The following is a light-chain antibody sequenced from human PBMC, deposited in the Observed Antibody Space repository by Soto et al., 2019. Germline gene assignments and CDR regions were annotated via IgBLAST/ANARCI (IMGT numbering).Light chain of an antibody. CDR3: NSYTSASTYV. CDR2: DVT. Sequence: QSVLTQPASVSGSPGQSITISCTGTGSDIGSYNYVSWYQHHPGKVPKFIIYDVTNRPSGVFDRFSGSKSGNTASLTISGLQAEDEADYYCNSYTSASTYVFGTGTRSPS. V-gene: IGLV2-14*03. J-gene: IGLJ1*01. CDR1: GSDIGSYNY.